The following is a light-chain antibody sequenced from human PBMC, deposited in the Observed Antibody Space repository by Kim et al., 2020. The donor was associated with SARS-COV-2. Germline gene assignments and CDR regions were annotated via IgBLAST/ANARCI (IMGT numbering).Light chain of an antibody. J-gene: IGLJ2*01. CDR2: GKN. CDR3: NSRDSSGNHVV. Sequence: AVGNPVRITCQGDSLRSYYASWYQQKPGQAPVLVIYGKNNRPSGIPDRFSGSSSGNTASLTITGAQAEDEADYYCNSRDSSGNHVVFGGGTQLTVL. CDR1: SLRSYY. V-gene: IGLV3-19*01.